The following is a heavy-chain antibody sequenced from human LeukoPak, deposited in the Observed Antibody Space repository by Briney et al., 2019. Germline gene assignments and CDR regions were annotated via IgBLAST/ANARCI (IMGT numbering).Heavy chain of an antibody. D-gene: IGHD2-2*01. J-gene: IGHJ5*02. CDR2: IYYSGST. V-gene: IGHV4-39*07. CDR3: AREISSTSIPNWFDP. CDR1: GGSIGSSSYY. Sequence: SGTLSLTCTVSGGSIGSSSYYWGWIRQPPGKGLEWIGSIYYSGSTYYNPSLKSRVTISVDTSKNQFSLKLSSVTAADTAVYYCAREISSTSIPNWFDPWGQGTLVTVSS.